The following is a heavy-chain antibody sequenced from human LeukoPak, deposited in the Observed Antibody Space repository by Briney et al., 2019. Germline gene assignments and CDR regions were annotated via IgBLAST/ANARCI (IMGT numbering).Heavy chain of an antibody. Sequence: SETLSLTCTVSGGSISSYYWSWIREPPGKGLEWIGYIYYSGSTNYNPSLKSRVTISVDTSKNQFSLKLSSVTAADTAVYYCARHYYDSSGYPYYYYYMDVWGKGTTLTVSS. CDR1: GGSISSYY. V-gene: IGHV4-59*01. CDR2: IYYSGST. CDR3: ARHYYDSSGYPYYYYYMDV. D-gene: IGHD3-22*01. J-gene: IGHJ6*03.